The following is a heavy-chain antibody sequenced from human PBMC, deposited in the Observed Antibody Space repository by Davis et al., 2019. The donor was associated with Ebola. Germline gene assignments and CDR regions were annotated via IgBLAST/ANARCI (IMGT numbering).Heavy chain of an antibody. D-gene: IGHD2-21*02. CDR1: GYTFTSYY. CDR3: ARDQYCGGDCYSYYFDY. Sequence: ASVKVSCKASGYTFTSYYMHWVRQAPGQGLEWMGIINPSGGSTSYAQKFQGRVTMTTDTSTSTAYMELRSLRSDDTAVYYCARDQYCGGDCYSYYFDYWGQGTLVTVSS. J-gene: IGHJ4*02. CDR2: INPSGGST. V-gene: IGHV1-46*01.